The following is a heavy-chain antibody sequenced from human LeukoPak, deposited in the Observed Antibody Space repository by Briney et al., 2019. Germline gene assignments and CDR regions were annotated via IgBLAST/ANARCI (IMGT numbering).Heavy chain of an antibody. D-gene: IGHD3-10*01. CDR1: GGTFSSYA. CDR2: IIPIFGTA. Sequence: SVKVSCKASGGTFSSYAISWVRQAPGQGLEWMGGIIPIFGTANYAQKFQGRVTITADESTSTAYMELSSLRSEDTAVYYCATEGYGSGSYYSFDYWGQGTLVTVSS. J-gene: IGHJ4*02. V-gene: IGHV1-69*13. CDR3: ATEGYGSGSYYSFDY.